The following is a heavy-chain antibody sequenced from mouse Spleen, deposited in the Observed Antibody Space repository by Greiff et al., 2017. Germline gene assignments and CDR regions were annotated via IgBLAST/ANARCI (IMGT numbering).Heavy chain of an antibody. V-gene: IGHV1-7*01. Sequence: VKLVESGAELAKPGASVKLSCKASGYTFTSYWMHWVKQRPGQGLEWIGYINPSSGYTKYNQKFKDKATLTADKSSSTAYMQLSSLTYEDSAVYYCASPTATGNYAMDYWGQGTSVTVSS. CDR1: GYTFTSYW. D-gene: IGHD1-2*01. J-gene: IGHJ4*01. CDR3: ASPTATGNYAMDY. CDR2: INPSSGYT.